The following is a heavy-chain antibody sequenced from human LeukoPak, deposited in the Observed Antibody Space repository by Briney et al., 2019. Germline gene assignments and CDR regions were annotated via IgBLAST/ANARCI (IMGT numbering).Heavy chain of an antibody. CDR3: ARISGSYSNYYYGMDV. CDR1: GFTFSRYA. V-gene: IGHV3-30-3*01. CDR2: ISSDGSNK. D-gene: IGHD1-26*01. Sequence: GRSLRLSCAASGFTFSRYAMHWVRQAPGKGVEWVALISSDGSNKGYAESVKGRFTISRDDSKNTLYLQMNSLTVADTAVYYCARISGSYSNYYYGMDVWGQGTTVTVSS. J-gene: IGHJ6*02.